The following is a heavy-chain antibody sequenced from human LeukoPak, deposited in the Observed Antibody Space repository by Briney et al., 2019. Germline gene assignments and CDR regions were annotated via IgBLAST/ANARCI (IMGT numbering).Heavy chain of an antibody. CDR3: ARAPLRYFEPHHPPFDY. J-gene: IGHJ4*02. CDR2: IIPIFGTA. Sequence: SVKVSCKASGGTFNSYAISWVRQAPGQGLEWMGGIIPIFGTANYAQKFQGRVTITTDESTSTAYMELSSLRSEDTAVYYCARAPLRYFEPHHPPFDYWGQGTLVTVSS. D-gene: IGHD3-9*01. CDR1: GGTFNSYA. V-gene: IGHV1-69*05.